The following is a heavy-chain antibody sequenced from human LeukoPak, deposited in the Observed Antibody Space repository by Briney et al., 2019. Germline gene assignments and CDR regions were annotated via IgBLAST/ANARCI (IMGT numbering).Heavy chain of an antibody. CDR1: GFTFSSYW. CDR2: IKQDGSEK. V-gene: IGHV3-7*01. Sequence: GGSLRLSCAASGFTFSSYWMSWVRLAPGKGLEWVANIKQDGSEKYYVDSVRGRFSISRDNAKTSLYLQMNSLRAEDTAVYYCARDLSGIAGYTYGRGIDYWGQGTLVTVSS. CDR3: ARDLSGIAGYTYGRGIDY. J-gene: IGHJ4*02. D-gene: IGHD5-18*01.